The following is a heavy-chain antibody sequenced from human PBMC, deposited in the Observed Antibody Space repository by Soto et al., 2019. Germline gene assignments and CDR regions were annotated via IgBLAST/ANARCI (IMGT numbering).Heavy chain of an antibody. J-gene: IGHJ6*02. V-gene: IGHV1-18*01. Sequence: QVQLEQSGDEVNKPGASVKVSCKDSGYIFVNYGIACVRQAPGQGLEWLGWISPYTGNKYYATKVQGILTLTTDTSTSNAFMVLGSLTSADTAVYYCAMVDLYVTPTPQDVWGQGTTVTVS. CDR1: GYIFVNYG. D-gene: IGHD3-16*01. CDR3: AMVDLYVTPTPQDV. CDR2: ISPYTGNK.